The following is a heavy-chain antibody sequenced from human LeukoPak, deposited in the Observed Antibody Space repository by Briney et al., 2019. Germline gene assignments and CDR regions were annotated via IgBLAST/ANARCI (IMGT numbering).Heavy chain of an antibody. CDR3: AREGSRYYFDY. CDR1: GFTFSSYG. V-gene: IGHV3-33*01. Sequence: GGSLRLYCAASGFTFSSYGMHWVRQAPGKGLEWVAVIWYDGSNKYYADSVKGRFTISRDNSKNTLYLQMNSLRAEDTAVYYCAREGSRYYFDYWGQGTLVTVSS. D-gene: IGHD2-15*01. J-gene: IGHJ4*02. CDR2: IWYDGSNK.